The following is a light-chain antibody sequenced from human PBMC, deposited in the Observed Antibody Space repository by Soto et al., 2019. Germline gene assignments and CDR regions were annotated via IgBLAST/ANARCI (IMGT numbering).Light chain of an antibody. Sequence: DIVMTQSPLSLPVTPGEPASISCRSSQSLLHSNGYNYLDWYLQKPGQSPQLLIYMGSNRASGVPDRFSVSGSGTDFTLKISRVEAEDVGVYYCMQALQTPQLTFGVGTKVEIK. CDR3: MQALQTPQLT. J-gene: IGKJ4*01. CDR1: QSLLHSNGYNY. V-gene: IGKV2-28*01. CDR2: MGS.